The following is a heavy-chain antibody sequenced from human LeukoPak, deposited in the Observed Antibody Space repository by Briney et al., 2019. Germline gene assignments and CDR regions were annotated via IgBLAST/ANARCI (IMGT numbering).Heavy chain of an antibody. CDR3: ARETGVGYGMDV. CDR2: INPSGGST. J-gene: IGHJ6*02. V-gene: IGHV1-46*01. D-gene: IGHD3-10*01. CDR1: GYTFTSYY. Sequence: ASVKVSCKASGYTFTSYYMHWVRQAPGQGLEWMGIINPSGGSTSYAQKFQGRVTMTRDTSTNTVYMELSSLRSEDTAVYYCARETGVGYGMDVWGQGTTVTVSS.